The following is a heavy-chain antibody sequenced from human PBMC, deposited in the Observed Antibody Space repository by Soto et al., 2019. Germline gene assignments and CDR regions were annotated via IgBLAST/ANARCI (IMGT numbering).Heavy chain of an antibody. CDR2: IYYSGST. CDR1: GGSISSYY. Sequence: TSETLSLTCTVSGGSISSYYWSWIRQPPGKGLEWIGYIYYSGSTNYNPSLKSRVTISVDTSKNQFSLKLSSVTAADTAVYYCARIDSSSWYSGYYYYYMDVWGKGTTVTVSS. V-gene: IGHV4-59*08. J-gene: IGHJ6*03. CDR3: ARIDSSSWYSGYYYYYMDV. D-gene: IGHD6-13*01.